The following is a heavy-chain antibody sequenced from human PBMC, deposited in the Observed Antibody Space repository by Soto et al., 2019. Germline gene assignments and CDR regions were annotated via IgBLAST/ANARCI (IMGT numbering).Heavy chain of an antibody. V-gene: IGHV1-18*01. CDR1: GYTFSNFG. CDR3: TRDAKYYDIMTGYFVNDY. CDR2: ISTDNGST. Sequence: QVQLVQSGGEVKKPGASVKVSCKASGYTFSNFGISWVRQAPGQGLEWMGWISTDNGSTKYAQNLQGRVTMTTDTTTSTAYMELRSLRSDDTAVYYCTRDAKYYDIMTGYFVNDYWGQGTLVNVSS. J-gene: IGHJ4*02. D-gene: IGHD3-9*01.